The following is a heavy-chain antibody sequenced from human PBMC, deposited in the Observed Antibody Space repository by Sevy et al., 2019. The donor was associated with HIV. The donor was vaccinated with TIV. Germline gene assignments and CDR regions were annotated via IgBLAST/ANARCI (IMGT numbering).Heavy chain of an antibody. J-gene: IGHJ3*02. CDR2: IIPIFGTA. D-gene: IGHD6-13*01. V-gene: IGHV1-69*13. CDR1: GGTFSSYA. CDR3: ARGYTSSWGYAFDI. Sequence: ASVKVSCKASGGTFSSYAINWVRQAPGQALEWMGGIIPIFGTANYAQKFQGRVTITADESTSTAYMELSRLRSEDTAVYYCARGYTSSWGYAFDIWGQGTMVTVSS.